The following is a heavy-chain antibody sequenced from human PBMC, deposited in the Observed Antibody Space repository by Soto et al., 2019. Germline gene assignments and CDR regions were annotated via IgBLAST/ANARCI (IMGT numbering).Heavy chain of an antibody. V-gene: IGHV1-8*01. J-gene: IGHJ6*02. CDR3: ARGRFDFWSGYGYYGMDV. CDR2: MNPNSGNT. D-gene: IGHD3-3*01. CDR1: GYTFTSYD. Sequence: ASVKVSCKASGYTFTSYDINWVRQATGQGLEWMGWMNPNSGNTGYAQKFQGRVTMTRNTSISTAYMELRSLRSEDTAVYYCARGRFDFWSGYGYYGMDVWGQGTPVTVSS.